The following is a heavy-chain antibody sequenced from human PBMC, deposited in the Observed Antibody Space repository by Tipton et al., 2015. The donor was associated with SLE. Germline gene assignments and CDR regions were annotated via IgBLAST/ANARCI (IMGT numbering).Heavy chain of an antibody. V-gene: IGHV4-39*07. J-gene: IGHJ3*02. CDR1: GGSISSSSYY. Sequence: TLSLTCTVSGGSISSSSYYWGWIRQPPGKGLEWIGSIYYSGNTYYNPSLKSRVTISVDTSKNQFSLKLSSVTAADTAVYYCARQDPVVAAHAFDIWGQGTMVTVSS. CDR3: ARQDPVVAAHAFDI. CDR2: IYYSGNT. D-gene: IGHD2-15*01.